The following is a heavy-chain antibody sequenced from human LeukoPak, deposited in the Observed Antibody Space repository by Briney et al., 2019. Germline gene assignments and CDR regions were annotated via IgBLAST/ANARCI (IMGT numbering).Heavy chain of an antibody. CDR1: GFTFSSYA. Sequence: GGSLRLSCAASGFTFSSYAMSWVRQAPGKGLEWVSAISGSGGSTYYADSVKGRFTISRDNSKNTLYLQVNSLRAEDTAVYYCAKGIRLGELSFKGPPLWYYYGMDVWGQGTTVTVSS. J-gene: IGHJ6*02. D-gene: IGHD3-16*02. CDR3: AKGIRLGELSFKGPPLWYYYGMDV. CDR2: ISGSGGST. V-gene: IGHV3-23*01.